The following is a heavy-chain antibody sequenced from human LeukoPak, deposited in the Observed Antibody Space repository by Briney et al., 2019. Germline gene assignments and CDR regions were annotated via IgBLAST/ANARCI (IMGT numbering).Heavy chain of an antibody. D-gene: IGHD5-18*01. CDR1: GGSFSGYY. CDR3: ARGAPTWIQLWPCDY. J-gene: IGHJ4*02. CDR2: INHSGST. Sequence: TSETLSLTCAVYGGSFSGYYWSWIRQPPGKGLERMGEINHSGSTNYNPSLKSRVTISVDTSKNQFSLKLSSATAADTAVYYCARGAPTWIQLWPCDYWGQGTLVPVSS. V-gene: IGHV4-34*01.